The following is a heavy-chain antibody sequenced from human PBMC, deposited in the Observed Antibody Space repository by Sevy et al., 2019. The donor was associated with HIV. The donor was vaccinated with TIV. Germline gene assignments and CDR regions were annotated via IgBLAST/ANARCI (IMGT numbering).Heavy chain of an antibody. CDR2: IIPFFGTA. V-gene: IGHV1-69*13. D-gene: IGHD6-6*01. CDR3: AAPSIAARPFDY. Sequence: ASVKVSCKASGGTFSSYAISWVRQAPGQGLEWMGGIIPFFGTANYAQKFQGRVTITADESTSTAYMELSSLRSEDTAVYYCAAPSIAARPFDYWGQGTLVTVSS. CDR1: GGTFSSYA. J-gene: IGHJ4*02.